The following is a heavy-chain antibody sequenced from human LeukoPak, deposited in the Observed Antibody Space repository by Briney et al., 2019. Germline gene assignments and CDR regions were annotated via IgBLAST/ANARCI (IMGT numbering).Heavy chain of an antibody. V-gene: IGHV3-23*01. D-gene: IGHD6-13*01. CDR2: IGGGGGVT. CDR1: GFTFHNYA. CDR3: ARGGQQVTQGIDY. J-gene: IGHJ4*02. Sequence: GGSLRLSCAASGFTFHNYAMNWVRQAPGKGLEWVSTIGGGGGVTYYADSVKGRFTISRDYSNNTVSLQMNNLTVDDTAVYYCARGGQQVTQGIDYWGQGALLTVSS.